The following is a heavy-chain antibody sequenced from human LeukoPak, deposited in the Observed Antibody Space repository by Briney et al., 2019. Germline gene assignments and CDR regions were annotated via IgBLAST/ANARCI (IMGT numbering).Heavy chain of an antibody. J-gene: IGHJ6*02. CDR2: IYYSGST. CDR1: GGSISSYY. V-gene: IGHV4-59*01. D-gene: IGHD1-26*01. Sequence: SETLSLTCTVSGGSISSYYWSWIRQPPGKGLEWIGYIYYSGSTNYNPSLKSRVTISVDTSKNQFSLKLSSVTAADTAVYYCASTLELPYYYGMDVWGRGTTVTVSS. CDR3: ASTLELPYYYGMDV.